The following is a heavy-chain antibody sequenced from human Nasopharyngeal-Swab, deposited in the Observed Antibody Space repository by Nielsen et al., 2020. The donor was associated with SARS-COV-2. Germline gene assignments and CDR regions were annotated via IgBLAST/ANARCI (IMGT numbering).Heavy chain of an antibody. V-gene: IGHV3-11*04. Sequence: GGSLRLSCAASGFTFSDYYMSWIRQAPGKELEWVSYISSSGSTIYYADSVKGRFTISRDNAKNSLYLQMNSLRAEDTAVYYCAKDRIVVAGISDWGQGTLVTVSS. CDR2: ISSSGSTI. D-gene: IGHD2-21*01. J-gene: IGHJ4*02. CDR1: GFTFSDYY. CDR3: AKDRIVVAGISD.